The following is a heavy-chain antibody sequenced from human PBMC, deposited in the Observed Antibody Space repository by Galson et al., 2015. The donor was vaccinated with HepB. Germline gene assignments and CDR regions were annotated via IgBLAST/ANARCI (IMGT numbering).Heavy chain of an antibody. CDR3: ARDPYSSSPGGFDY. J-gene: IGHJ4*02. CDR2: INHSGST. D-gene: IGHD6-6*01. CDR1: GGSFSSYY. V-gene: IGHV4-34*01. Sequence: ETLSLTCAVYGGSFSSYYWSWIRQPPGKGLEWIGEINHSGSTNYNPSLKSRVTMSLDTSRNQFSLRLTSVTAADTAVYYCARDPYSSSPGGFDYWGQGTLVTVSS.